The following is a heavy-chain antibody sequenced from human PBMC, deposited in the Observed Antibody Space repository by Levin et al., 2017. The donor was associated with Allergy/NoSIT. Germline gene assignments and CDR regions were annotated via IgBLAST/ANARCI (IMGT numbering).Heavy chain of an antibody. CDR2: IWYDGSNK. CDR3: ARDRGELPYFDY. J-gene: IGHJ4*02. V-gene: IGHV3-33*01. D-gene: IGHD1-26*01. CDR1: GFTFSSYG. Sequence: GESLKISCAASGFTFSSYGMHWVRQAPGKGLEWVAVIWYDGSNKYYADSVKGRFTISRDNSKNTLYLQMNSLRAEDTAVYYCARDRGELPYFDYWGQGTLVTVSS.